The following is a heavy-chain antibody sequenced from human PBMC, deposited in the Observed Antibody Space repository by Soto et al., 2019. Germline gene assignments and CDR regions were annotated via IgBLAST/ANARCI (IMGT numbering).Heavy chain of an antibody. V-gene: IGHV3-49*05. CDR2: IRSKAYGGTT. Sequence: EVQLVESGGGLVKPGRSLRLSCTASGFTFGDYAMSWFRQAPGKGLEWVGFIRSKAYGGTTEYAASVKGRFTISRDDSKSIAYLQMNSLKTEDTAVYYCTRDLTMIVAIPNLDAFDIWGQGTMVTVSS. J-gene: IGHJ3*02. CDR3: TRDLTMIVAIPNLDAFDI. CDR1: GFTFGDYA. D-gene: IGHD3-22*01.